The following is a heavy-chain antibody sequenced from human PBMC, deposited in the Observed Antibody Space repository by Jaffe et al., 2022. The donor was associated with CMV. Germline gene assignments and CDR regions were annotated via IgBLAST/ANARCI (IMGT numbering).Heavy chain of an antibody. D-gene: IGHD3-3*01. CDR1: GDSISTYY. Sequence: QVQLQESGPGLVKPSETLSLTCTVSGDSISTYYWSWIRQPPGRGLEWIGYVHYSGSTSYNPSLKSRVTISVDTSKNQFSLKLSSVTAADTAVYYCARGDLWQRGWYFDYWGQGTLVPVSS. CDR2: VHYSGST. J-gene: IGHJ4*02. V-gene: IGHV4-59*01. CDR3: ARGDLWQRGWYFDY.